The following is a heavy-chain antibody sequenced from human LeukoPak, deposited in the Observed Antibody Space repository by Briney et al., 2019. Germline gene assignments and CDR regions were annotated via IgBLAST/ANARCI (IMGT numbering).Heavy chain of an antibody. V-gene: IGHV1-2*02. CDR1: GYTFTGYY. D-gene: IGHD3-9*01. CDR3: AREWNYDILTGYYDY. CDR2: INPNSGGT. Sequence: ASVKVSCKASGYTFTGYYMHWVRQAPGQGLEWMGWINPNSGGTNYAQKFQGRVTMTRDTSISTAYMELSRLRSVDTAVYYCAREWNYDILTGYYDYWGQGTLVTVSS. J-gene: IGHJ4*02.